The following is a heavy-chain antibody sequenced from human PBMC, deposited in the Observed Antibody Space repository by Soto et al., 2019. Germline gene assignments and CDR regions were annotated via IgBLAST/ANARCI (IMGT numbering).Heavy chain of an antibody. CDR3: ARGPYSSSRFDP. D-gene: IGHD6-13*01. V-gene: IGHV1-8*01. CDR2: MNPNSGNT. CDR1: GYTFPSYD. J-gene: IGHJ5*02. Sequence: ASVKVSCKAPGYTFPSYDINWVRQATGQGLGWMGWMNPNSGNTGYAQKFQGRVTMTRNTSISTAYMELSSLRSEDTAVYYCARGPYSSSRFDPWGQGTLVTVSS.